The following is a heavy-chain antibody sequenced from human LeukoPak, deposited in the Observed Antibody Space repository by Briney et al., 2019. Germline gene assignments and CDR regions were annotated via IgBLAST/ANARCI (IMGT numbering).Heavy chain of an antibody. CDR2: ISANNGNS. CDR3: ARDRLQQWLVRGYLGY. D-gene: IGHD6-19*01. CDR1: GYTFTNYV. Sequence: ASVKASCKASGYTFTNYVIAWVRQAPGQGLEWMGWISANNGNSNHAQKFQGRVTMTTDTSTSTAYLELRSLRAEDTAVYYCARDRLQQWLVRGYLGYWGQGTLVTVSS. V-gene: IGHV1-18*01. J-gene: IGHJ4*02.